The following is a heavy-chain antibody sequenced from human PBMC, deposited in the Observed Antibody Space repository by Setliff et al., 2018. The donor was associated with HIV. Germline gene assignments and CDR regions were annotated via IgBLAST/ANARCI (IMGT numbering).Heavy chain of an antibody. Sequence: GASVKVSCKALGYTFTSYFLHWVRQAPGQGLEWLGIIDPNGGATNNAQKLQGRLTVTTDTSTGTLYMELSNLRSDDSAVYYCARAGGGATDQAFDIWGQGTMVTV. D-gene: IGHD2-2*01. CDR2: IDPNGGAT. CDR3: ARAGGGATDQAFDI. V-gene: IGHV1-46*01. J-gene: IGHJ3*02. CDR1: GYTFTSYF.